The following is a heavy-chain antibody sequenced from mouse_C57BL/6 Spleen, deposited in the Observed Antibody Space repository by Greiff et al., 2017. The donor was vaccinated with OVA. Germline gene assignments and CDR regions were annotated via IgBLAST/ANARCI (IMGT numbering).Heavy chain of an antibody. CDR2: IDPSDSYT. Sequence: QVQLQQPGAELVKPGASVKLSCKASGYTFTSYWMQWVKQRPGQGLEWIGEIDPSDSYTNYNQKFKGKVTLTVDTSSSTAYMQLSSLTSEDSAVYYCARLSYGDYGFDYWGQGTTLTVSS. D-gene: IGHD2-13*01. J-gene: IGHJ2*01. V-gene: IGHV1-50*01. CDR1: GYTFTSYW. CDR3: ARLSYGDYGFDY.